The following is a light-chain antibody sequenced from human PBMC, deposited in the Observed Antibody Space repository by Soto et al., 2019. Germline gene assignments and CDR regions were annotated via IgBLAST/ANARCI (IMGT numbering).Light chain of an antibody. CDR3: SSYTRGRVV. CDR2: NAF. CDR1: TSDVGGHNF. J-gene: IGLJ2*01. Sequence: QSALTQPASVSGSPGQSITISCTGTTSDVGGHNFVSWYQHHPGKAPKLMIYNAFDRPSGVSNRFSGSKSGNTASLTISGLQAEDEAHYYCSSYTRGRVVFGGGTKLTVL. V-gene: IGLV2-14*03.